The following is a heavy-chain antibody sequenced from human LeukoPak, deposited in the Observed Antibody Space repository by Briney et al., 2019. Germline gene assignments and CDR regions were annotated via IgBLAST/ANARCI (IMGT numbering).Heavy chain of an antibody. J-gene: IGHJ4*02. CDR2: IFHSGST. CDR1: GGSISGYY. CDR3: GRFFWTTSKRLDY. V-gene: IGHV4-59*08. Sequence: SETLSLTCTVAGGSISGYYWSWIRQPPGKGLEWIGYIFHSGSTIYNPSLKSRFTMSVDPSKNQFSLKLSSVTAADTAVYYCGRFFWTTSKRLDYWGEGTVVTVSS. D-gene: IGHD3/OR15-3a*01.